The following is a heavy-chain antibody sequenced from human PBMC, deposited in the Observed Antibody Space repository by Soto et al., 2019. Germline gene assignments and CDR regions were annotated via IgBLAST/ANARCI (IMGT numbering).Heavy chain of an antibody. CDR2: INAGNGNT. J-gene: IGHJ4*02. CDR1: GYTFTSYA. CDR3: ARATVYYDILTGYYFGYYFDY. V-gene: IGHV1-3*01. Sequence: QVQLVQSGAEVKKPGASVKVSCKASGYTFTSYAMHWVRQAPGQRLEWIGWINAGNGNTKYSQKFQGRVTITRDTSASTAYMELSSLRSEDTAVYYCARATVYYDILTGYYFGYYFDYWGQGTLVTVSS. D-gene: IGHD3-9*01.